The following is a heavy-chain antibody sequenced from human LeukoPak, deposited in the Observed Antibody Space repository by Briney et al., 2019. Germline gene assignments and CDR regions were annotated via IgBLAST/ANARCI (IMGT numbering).Heavy chain of an antibody. CDR2: IYSGGTT. V-gene: IGHV3-66*01. Sequence: PGGSLRLSCAASGFTVSSNYMSWVRQAPGKGLEWVSVIYSGGTTYYADSVKGRFTISRDISKNILYLQMNSLRAEDTAVYYCARDQKNSRYSYGFSDYWGQGTLVTVSS. CDR3: ARDQKNSRYSYGFSDY. D-gene: IGHD5-18*01. CDR1: GFTVSSNY. J-gene: IGHJ4*02.